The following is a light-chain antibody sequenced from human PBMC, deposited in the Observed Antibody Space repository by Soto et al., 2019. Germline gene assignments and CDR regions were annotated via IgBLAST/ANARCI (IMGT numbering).Light chain of an antibody. CDR3: QQRSNWPLIT. CDR2: GAS. CDR1: QSVSSSY. J-gene: IGKJ5*01. Sequence: EIVLTQFPGTLSLSPGERATVSCRASQSVSSSYLAWYQQKPGQAPRLLIYGASNRATGIPDRFSGSGSGTDFTLTISSLEPEDFAVYYCQQRSNWPLITFGQGTRLEIK. V-gene: IGKV3D-20*02.